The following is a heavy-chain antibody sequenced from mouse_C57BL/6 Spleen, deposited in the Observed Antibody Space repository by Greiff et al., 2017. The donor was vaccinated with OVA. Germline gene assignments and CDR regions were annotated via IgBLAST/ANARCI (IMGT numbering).Heavy chain of an antibody. V-gene: IGHV1-81*01. CDR3: ARPTEGAY. CDR1: GYTFTSYG. CDR2: IYPRSGNT. J-gene: IGHJ3*01. Sequence: VQLQESGAELARPGASVKLSCKASGYTFTSYGISWVKQRTGQGLEWIGEIYPRSGNTYYNEKFKGKATLTADKSSSTAYMELRSLTSEDSAVYFCARPTEGAYWGQGTLVTVSA.